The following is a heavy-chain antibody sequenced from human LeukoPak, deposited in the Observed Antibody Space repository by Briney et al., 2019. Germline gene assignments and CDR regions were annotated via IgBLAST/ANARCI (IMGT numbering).Heavy chain of an antibody. CDR1: VGSISSGNW. D-gene: IGHD2-2*02. CDR3: ATAPILRGEGGAHYKYVMDV. J-gene: IGHJ6*02. CDR2: IYHNGTP. V-gene: IGHV4-4*02. Sequence: SETLSLTCAVSVGSISSGNWWSWVRQSPGKGLEWIGEIYHNGTPNYSPSLKSRVTISADTFKNHFSLKLTSVTAADTAVYYCATAPILRGEGGAHYKYVMDVWGQGTTVIVSS.